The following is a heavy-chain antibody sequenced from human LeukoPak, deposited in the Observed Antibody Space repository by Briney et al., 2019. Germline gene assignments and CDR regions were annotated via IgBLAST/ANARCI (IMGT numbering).Heavy chain of an antibody. Sequence: PGGSLRLSCAASGFTFSNAWMSWVRQAPGKGLERVGRIKRKTEGGTTEYAARGKGRLTITRDERKNKMYMQIDRLKTKDTAVYYCTTDPDCSGGSCYPVGYFDYWGQGTLVTVSS. CDR1: GFTFSNAW. CDR2: IKRKTEGGTT. J-gene: IGHJ4*02. V-gene: IGHV3-15*01. D-gene: IGHD2-15*01. CDR3: TTDPDCSGGSCYPVGYFDY.